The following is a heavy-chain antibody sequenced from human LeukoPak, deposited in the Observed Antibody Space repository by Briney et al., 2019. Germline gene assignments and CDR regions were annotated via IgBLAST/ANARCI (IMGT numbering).Heavy chain of an antibody. Sequence: ASVKVSCKASGYTFTGYYMHWVRQAPGQGLEWMGRINPNRGGTNYAQKFQGRVTMTRDTSISTAYMELSRLRSDDTAVYYCARKSMGYCSGGSCYSDAFDIWGQGTMVTVSS. CDR2: INPNRGGT. V-gene: IGHV1-2*06. CDR1: GYTFTGYY. D-gene: IGHD2-15*01. J-gene: IGHJ3*02. CDR3: ARKSMGYCSGGSCYSDAFDI.